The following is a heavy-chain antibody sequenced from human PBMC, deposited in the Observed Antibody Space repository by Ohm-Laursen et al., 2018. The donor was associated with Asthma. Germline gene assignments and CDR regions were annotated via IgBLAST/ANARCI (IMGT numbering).Heavy chain of an antibody. CDR3: ARIGPEWELPGREYSLHH. D-gene: IGHD1-26*01. Sequence: SLRLSCAASKFTFSNYAMNWVRQPPGKGLEWVSEISSTGGSTDYADSVKGRFTTSRDNSKSTMYLQMNSLRAEDTALYYCARIGPEWELPGREYSLHHWGEGTLVTVSS. CDR2: ISSTGGST. V-gene: IGHV3-23*01. CDR1: KFTFSNYA. J-gene: IGHJ1*01.